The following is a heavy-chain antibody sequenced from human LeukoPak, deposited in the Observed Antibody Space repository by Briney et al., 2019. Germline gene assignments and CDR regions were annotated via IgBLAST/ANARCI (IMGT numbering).Heavy chain of an antibody. Sequence: GGSLRLSCAASGFTFSSYWIHWVRQAPGKGLVWVSRINSDGSSTTYADTVKGRFTISRDNAKDTLYLQMNSLRAEDTAVYYCARVAGSYAAPDYWGQGTLVTVSS. D-gene: IGHD3-16*01. V-gene: IGHV3-74*01. CDR1: GFTFSSYW. CDR3: ARVAGSYAAPDY. J-gene: IGHJ4*02. CDR2: INSDGSST.